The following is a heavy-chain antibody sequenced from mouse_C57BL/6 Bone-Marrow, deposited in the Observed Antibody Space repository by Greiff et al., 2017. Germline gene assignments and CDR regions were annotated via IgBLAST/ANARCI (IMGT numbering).Heavy chain of an antibody. V-gene: IGHV1-74*01. CDR2: IHPSVSDT. CDR3: AIRKVYYYGSSYY. D-gene: IGHD1-1*01. CDR1: CYTFTSYW. J-gene: IGHJ2*01. Sequence: QVQLKQPLAELVKPGSSVKMSCKASCYTFTSYWLHWLKLIPGQALECIVRIHPSVSDTNYNQQFKGKATLTVDKSSSTAYMQLSSLTSEDSAVYYCAIRKVYYYGSSYYWGQGTTLTVSS.